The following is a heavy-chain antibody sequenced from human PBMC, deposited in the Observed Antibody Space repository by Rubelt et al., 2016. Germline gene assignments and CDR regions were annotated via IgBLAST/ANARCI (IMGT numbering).Heavy chain of an antibody. Sequence: QVQLQESGPGLVEPSETLSLPCTVSGGSISAYSWSWIRQSPGKGLEWLGYISYSESNYNPSLKSRVSMSVDTSKKQFSLKLSSVTAEDTAVYYCAGASTYNTRDYWGQGTLVTVSP. CDR1: GGSISAYS. D-gene: IGHD1-1*01. CDR3: AGASTYNTRDY. V-gene: IGHV4-59*01. CDR2: ISYSES. J-gene: IGHJ4*02.